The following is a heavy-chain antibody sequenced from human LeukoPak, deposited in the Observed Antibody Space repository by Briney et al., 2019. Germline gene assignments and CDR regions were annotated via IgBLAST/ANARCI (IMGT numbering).Heavy chain of an antibody. CDR1: GYTFTGYY. J-gene: IGHJ4*02. CDR3: ATQESGWYTYRYFDY. V-gene: IGHV1-2*04. Sequence: GASVKVSCKASGYTFTGYYMHWVRQAPGQGLEWMGWINPNSGGTNYAQKFQGWVTMTRDTSISTAYMELSRLRSDDTAVYYCATQESGWYTYRYFDYWGQGALVTVSS. D-gene: IGHD6-19*01. CDR2: INPNSGGT.